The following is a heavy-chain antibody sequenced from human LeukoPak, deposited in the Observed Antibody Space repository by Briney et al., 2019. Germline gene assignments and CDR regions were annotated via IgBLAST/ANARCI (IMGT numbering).Heavy chain of an antibody. CDR1: GGTFSSYA. D-gene: IGHD3-22*01. CDR3: ARGLSDYYDSSRPLRDY. V-gene: IGHV1-8*02. J-gene: IGHJ4*02. CDR2: MNPNSGNT. Sequence: GASVKVSCKASGGTFSSYAISWVRQAPGQGLEWMGWMNPNSGNTGYAQKFQGRVTMTRNTSISTAYMELSSLRSEDTAVYYCARGLSDYYDSSRPLRDYWGQGTLVTVSS.